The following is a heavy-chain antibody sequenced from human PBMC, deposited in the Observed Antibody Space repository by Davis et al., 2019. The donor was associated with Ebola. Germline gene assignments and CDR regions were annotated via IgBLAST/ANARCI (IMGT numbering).Heavy chain of an antibody. D-gene: IGHD2-8*02. J-gene: IGHJ3*01. Sequence: HTGGSLRLSCAASGFTFSNYYLHWVRQAPGKGLEWVARIKTDGSTTRYADSVKGRFSISRDNAKNSLYLQLNSLRAEDTALYYCARDGYCSGGVCHRGAYAFDLWGQGTMVTVSS. CDR2: IKTDGSTT. CDR3: ARDGYCSGGVCHRGAYAFDL. V-gene: IGHV3-74*01. CDR1: GFTFSNYY.